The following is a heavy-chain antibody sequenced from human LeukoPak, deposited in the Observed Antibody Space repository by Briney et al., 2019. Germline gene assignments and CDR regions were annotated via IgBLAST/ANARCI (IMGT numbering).Heavy chain of an antibody. D-gene: IGHD3-22*01. Sequence: GGSLRLSCAASGFTFSSYSMNWVRQAPGKGLEWVSSISSSSSYIYYADSVKGRFTISRDDAKNSLYLQMNSLRAEDTAVYYCARADYDSSGFHDYWGQGTLVTVYS. CDR1: GFTFSSYS. CDR2: ISSSSSYI. J-gene: IGHJ4*02. V-gene: IGHV3-21*01. CDR3: ARADYDSSGFHDY.